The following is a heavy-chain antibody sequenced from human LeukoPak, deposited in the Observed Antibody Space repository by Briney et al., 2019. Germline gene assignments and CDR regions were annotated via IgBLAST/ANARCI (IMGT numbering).Heavy chain of an antibody. D-gene: IGHD1-26*01. V-gene: IGHV1-8*02. CDR3: ARGGSGSYYYYYGMDV. J-gene: IGHJ6*02. CDR1: GYTFTGYY. CDR2: INPNSGNT. Sequence: ASVKVSCKASGYTFTGYYMHWVRQAPGQGLEWMGWINPNSGNTGYAQKFQGRVTMTRNTSISTAYMELSSLRSEDMAVYYCARGGSGSYYYYYGMDVWGQGTTVTVSS.